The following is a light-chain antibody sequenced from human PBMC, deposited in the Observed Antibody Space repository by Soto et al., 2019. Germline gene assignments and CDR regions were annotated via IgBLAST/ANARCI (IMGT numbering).Light chain of an antibody. CDR1: SSNIKTNG. CDR3: STWDDSLNGLI. CDR2: SNS. J-gene: IGLJ2*01. Sequence: QSVLAQPPSASGTPGQTVTIPCSGGSSNIKTNGVSWYQQVPGAAPKLLIYSNSQRPSGAPDRFSGSKSGTSASLAISGLQSEDEATYHCSTWDDSLNGLIFGGGTKLTVL. V-gene: IGLV1-44*01.